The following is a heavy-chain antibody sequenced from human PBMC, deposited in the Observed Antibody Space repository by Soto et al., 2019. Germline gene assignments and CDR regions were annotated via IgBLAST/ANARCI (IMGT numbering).Heavy chain of an antibody. D-gene: IGHD3-3*01. CDR1: GGSISSGGYY. J-gene: IGHJ5*02. V-gene: IGHV4-61*08. Sequence: PSETLSLTCTVSGGSISSGGYYWSWIRQHPGKGLEWIGYIYYSGSTNYNPSLKSRVTISVDTSKNQFSLKLSSVTAADTAVYYCARLEEWFRWFDPWGQGTLVTVSS. CDR3: ARLEEWFRWFDP. CDR2: IYYSGST.